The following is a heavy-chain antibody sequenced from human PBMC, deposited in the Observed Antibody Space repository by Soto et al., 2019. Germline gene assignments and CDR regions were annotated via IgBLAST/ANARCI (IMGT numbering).Heavy chain of an antibody. CDR1: VGSISSSSYY. CDR3: ASTSGSYFF. J-gene: IGHJ4*02. Sequence: SETPSLTFIFSVGSISSSSYYWGWIRQPPGKGLEWIGSIYYSGSTYYNPSLKSRVTISVDTSKNQFSLKLSSVTAADTAVYYCASTSGSYFFWGKGTLVTVS. CDR2: IYYSGST. D-gene: IGHD1-26*01. V-gene: IGHV4-39*01.